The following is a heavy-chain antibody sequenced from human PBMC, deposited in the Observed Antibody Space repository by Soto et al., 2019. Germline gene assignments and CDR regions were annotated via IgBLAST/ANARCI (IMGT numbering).Heavy chain of an antibody. J-gene: IGHJ5*02. Sequence: GGSLRLSCAASGFTFSSYAMHWVRQAPGKGLEWVAVISYDGSNKHYADSAKGRFTISRDNSKNTLYLQMNSLRAEDTAVYYCARLAYYGSGDSRFDPWGQGTLVTVSS. V-gene: IGHV3-30-3*01. CDR2: ISYDGSNK. CDR1: GFTFSSYA. D-gene: IGHD3-10*01. CDR3: ARLAYYGSGDSRFDP.